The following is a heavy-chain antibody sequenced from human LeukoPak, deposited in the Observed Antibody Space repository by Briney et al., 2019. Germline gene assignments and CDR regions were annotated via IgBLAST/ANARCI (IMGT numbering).Heavy chain of an antibody. Sequence: ASVKVSCKASGYTFTSHGISWVRQAPGQGLEWMGWISAYNGNTNYVQKLQGRATMTTDTSTTTAYMELRSLRSDDTAVYYCARDDLYSSSWYIYWGQGTLVTVSS. V-gene: IGHV1-18*04. D-gene: IGHD6-13*01. CDR1: GYTFTSHG. CDR2: ISAYNGNT. CDR3: ARDDLYSSSWYIY. J-gene: IGHJ4*02.